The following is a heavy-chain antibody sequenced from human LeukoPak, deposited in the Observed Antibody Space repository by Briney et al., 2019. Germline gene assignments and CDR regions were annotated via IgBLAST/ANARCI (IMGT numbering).Heavy chain of an antibody. CDR1: GGSLSSYY. D-gene: IGHD6-19*01. CDR3: ARGAGWYEY. V-gene: IGHV4-59*01. J-gene: IGHJ4*02. Sequence: SETLSLTCTVPGGSLSSYYWSWIRQPPGKGLEWIGYIYFSGRTNDNPSLKNRVTISGDTSKHQFSLRLTSMSAADTAVYYCARGAGWYEYWGQGTLVTVSS. CDR2: IYFSGRT.